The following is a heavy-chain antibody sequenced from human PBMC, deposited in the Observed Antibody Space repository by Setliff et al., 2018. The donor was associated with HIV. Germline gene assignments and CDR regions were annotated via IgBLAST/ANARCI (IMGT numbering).Heavy chain of an antibody. CDR1: GFRVTDTY. V-gene: IGHV3-53*01. D-gene: IGHD5-18*01. CDR2: ICKAGKT. CDR3: AKGGYGGAYYVAGY. J-gene: IGHJ4*02. Sequence: GGSLRLSCEASGFRVTDTYMAWVRQAPGKGLEWVTLICKAGKTYYADFVKGRFTIARDDTKNTVSLQMTNLEPGDTAMYYCAKGGYGGAYYVAGYWGQGTKVTVSS.